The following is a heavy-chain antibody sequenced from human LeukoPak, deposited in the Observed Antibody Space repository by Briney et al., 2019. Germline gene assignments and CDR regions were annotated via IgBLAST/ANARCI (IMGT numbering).Heavy chain of an antibody. CDR3: ARGAGYYDSSDDYYYYYMDV. Sequence: GGSLRLSCAASGFTFDDYGMSWVRQAPGKGLEWVSGINWNGGSTGYADSVKGRFTISRDNAKNSLYLQMNSLRADDTALYYCARGAGYYDSSDDYYYYYMDVWGKGTTVTVSS. V-gene: IGHV3-20*04. CDR1: GFTFDDYG. J-gene: IGHJ6*03. D-gene: IGHD3-22*01. CDR2: INWNGGST.